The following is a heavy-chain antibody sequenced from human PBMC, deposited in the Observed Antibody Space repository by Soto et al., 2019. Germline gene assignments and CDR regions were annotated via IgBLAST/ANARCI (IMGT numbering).Heavy chain of an antibody. CDR2: ISSDGSNE. Sequence: QVQLVESGGGVVQPGRSLRLSCAASGFTFSTYGMHWVRQPPGKGLEWVAVISSDGSNEYYADPVKGRFTISRDNSKNTRYLQMNRLRVEDTAVYYCAKTITTYSGDSRGRGALVDYWGQGTLVTVSS. CDR3: AKTITTYSGDSRGRGALVDY. D-gene: IGHD3-22*01. J-gene: IGHJ4*02. V-gene: IGHV3-30*18. CDR1: GFTFSTYG.